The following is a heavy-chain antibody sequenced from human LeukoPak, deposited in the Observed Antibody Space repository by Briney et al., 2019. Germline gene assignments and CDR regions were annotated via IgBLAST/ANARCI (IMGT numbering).Heavy chain of an antibody. CDR2: ISDSGGRA. CDR1: GFTFSSYA. CDR3: ARDFYQRGD. V-gene: IGHV3-23*01. Sequence: GGSLRLSCAASGFTFSSYAMSWVRQAPGKGLEWVSTISDSGGRAYYADSVKGRVTISRDNSKNTLYLQMNTLRAEDTAVYYCARDFYQRGDWGQGTLVTVSS. J-gene: IGHJ4*02. D-gene: IGHD2/OR15-2a*01.